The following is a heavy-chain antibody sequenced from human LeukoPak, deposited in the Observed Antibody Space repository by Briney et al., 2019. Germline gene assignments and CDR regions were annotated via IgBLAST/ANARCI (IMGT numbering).Heavy chain of an antibody. V-gene: IGHV3-23*01. Sequence: GGSLRLSCAASGFRFSDFAMSWVRQAPGKGLEWVSGISDSGRATYYTDSVKGRCTISRDNSKNTVNLQLNNVRAEDTALYFCARHDSFIPFWGQGMQVTVSS. CDR1: GFRFSDFA. D-gene: IGHD5-18*01. CDR3: ARHDSFIPF. J-gene: IGHJ4*02. CDR2: ISDSGRAT.